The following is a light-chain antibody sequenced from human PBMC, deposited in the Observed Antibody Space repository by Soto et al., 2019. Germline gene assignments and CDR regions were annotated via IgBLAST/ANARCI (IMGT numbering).Light chain of an antibody. Sequence: IVVTQSPATLSLSPGERATLSCRASQSVSSHLAWYKQKPGQAPRLLIYDASNRATGIPARVSGSGAGPDFTLTISRLEPEDFEVYYCQQYGGSPRTFGQGTKVDIK. CDR2: DAS. CDR1: QSVSSH. J-gene: IGKJ1*01. V-gene: IGKV3-11*01. CDR3: QQYGGSPRT.